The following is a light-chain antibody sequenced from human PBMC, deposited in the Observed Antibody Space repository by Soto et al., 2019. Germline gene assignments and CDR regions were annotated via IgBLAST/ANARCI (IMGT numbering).Light chain of an antibody. CDR3: SSYTSSSAPHVV. CDR1: SSDVGSYNR. Sequence: QSALTQPPSVSGSPGQSVTISCTGTSSDVGSYNRVSWYQQPPGTAPKLMIYEVSNRPSGVPDRFSGSKSGNTASLTISGLQAEDAADYYCSSYTSSSAPHVVFGGGTQLTVL. J-gene: IGLJ2*01. CDR2: EVS. V-gene: IGLV2-18*02.